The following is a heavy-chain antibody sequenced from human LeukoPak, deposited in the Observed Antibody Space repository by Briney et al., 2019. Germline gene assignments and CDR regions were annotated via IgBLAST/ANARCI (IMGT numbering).Heavy chain of an antibody. CDR3: AKGSLASSSSAFDY. D-gene: IGHD6-6*01. Sequence: GGSLRLSCAASGFIFSNYGIHWVRQAPGKGLEWVAFIRYDASDKYYADSVKGRFTISRDNSKNKVYLQMNSLRAEDTAVYYCAKGSLASSSSAFDYWGQGALVTVSS. V-gene: IGHV3-30*02. CDR2: IRYDASDK. CDR1: GFIFSNYG. J-gene: IGHJ4*02.